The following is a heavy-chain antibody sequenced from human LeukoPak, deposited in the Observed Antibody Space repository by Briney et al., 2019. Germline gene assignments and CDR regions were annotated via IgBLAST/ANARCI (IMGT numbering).Heavy chain of an antibody. V-gene: IGHV3-30*19. CDR3: ARENYGGNSGPFDY. CDR2: IWYDGSNK. CDR1: GFTFSSYG. J-gene: IGHJ4*02. D-gene: IGHD4-23*01. Sequence: GGSLRLSCAASGFTFSSYGVHWVRQAPGKGLEWVAVIWYDGSNKYYADSVKGRFTISRDNSKNTLYLQMNSLRAEDTAVYYCARENYGGNSGPFDYWGQGTLVTVSS.